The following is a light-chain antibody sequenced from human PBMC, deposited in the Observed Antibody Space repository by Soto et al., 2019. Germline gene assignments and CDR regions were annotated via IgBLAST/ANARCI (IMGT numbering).Light chain of an antibody. CDR2: EVS. CDR1: SSAVGGYNY. Sequence: QSALTQPSSVSGSPGESITISCTGTSSAVGGYNYVYWYQQHPGKSPKLMIYEVSNRPSGISDRFSGFKSANTAYLTISGVQPEDEADYHCSSYTTIKTVVFGGGTKLTVL. V-gene: IGLV2-14*01. CDR3: SSYTTIKTVV. J-gene: IGLJ2*01.